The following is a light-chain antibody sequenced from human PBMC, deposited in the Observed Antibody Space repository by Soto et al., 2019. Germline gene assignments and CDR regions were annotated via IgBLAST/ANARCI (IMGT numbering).Light chain of an antibody. CDR3: QQSYSTPLT. Sequence: IQMTQSPSSLFASLGDRVTITCRASKSITSYLNWYQQKPGKAPKLLIYAASSLQSGVPSRFSGSGSGTDFTLTISSLQPEDFATYYCQQSYSTPLTFGGGTKVEIK. CDR2: AAS. V-gene: IGKV1-39*01. CDR1: KSITSY. J-gene: IGKJ4*01.